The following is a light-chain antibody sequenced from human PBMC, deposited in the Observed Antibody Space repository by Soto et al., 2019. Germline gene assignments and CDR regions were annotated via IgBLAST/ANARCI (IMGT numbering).Light chain of an antibody. CDR2: DAS. CDR3: QQINSYPPFT. J-gene: IGKJ3*01. V-gene: IGKV1-13*02. Sequence: AIQLTQSPSSLSASVGDRVTITCRASQGISSALAWYQQKPGKAPKLLIYDASSLESGVPSRFSGSGSGTDFTLTISSLQPEDFATYYCQQINSYPPFTFGPGTKVDIK. CDR1: QGISSA.